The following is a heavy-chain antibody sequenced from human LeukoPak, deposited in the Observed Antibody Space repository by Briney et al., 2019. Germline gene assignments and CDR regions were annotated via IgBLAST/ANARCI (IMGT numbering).Heavy chain of an antibody. Sequence: RPSQTLSLTCTVSGGSISSGSYYWSWIRQPAGKGLEWIGRIYTSGSTNYNPSLKSRVTISVDTSKNQFSLKLSSVTAADTAVYYCARESRKQQLVLTWGQGTLVTVSS. J-gene: IGHJ5*02. CDR1: GGSISSGSYY. D-gene: IGHD6-13*01. V-gene: IGHV4-61*02. CDR3: ARESRKQQLVLT. CDR2: IYTSGST.